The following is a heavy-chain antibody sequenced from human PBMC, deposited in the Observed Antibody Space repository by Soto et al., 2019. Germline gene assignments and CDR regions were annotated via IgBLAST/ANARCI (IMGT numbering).Heavy chain of an antibody. CDR2: IRSKANSYAT. D-gene: IGHD6-6*01. CDR1: GFTFSGSA. CDR3: VRRSSSSDSAD. V-gene: IGHV3-73*02. Sequence: EVQLVESGGGLVQPGGSLKLSCAASGFTFSGSAMHWVRQASGKGLEWVGRIRSKANSYATVYAASVKGRFTISRDDSKNTAYLLMNSLKTEDTALYYCVRRSSSSDSADRGQGTLVTV. J-gene: IGHJ4*02.